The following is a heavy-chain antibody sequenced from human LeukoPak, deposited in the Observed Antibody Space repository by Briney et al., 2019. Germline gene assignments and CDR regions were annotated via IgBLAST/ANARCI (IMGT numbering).Heavy chain of an antibody. D-gene: IGHD2-2*01. CDR2: ISRGGSTI. J-gene: IGHJ4*02. CDR3: ARGRNFIVVLPAAMRPVDY. CDR1: GFTFSDSY. V-gene: IGHV3-11*01. Sequence: GGSLRVSCATSGFTFSDSYMNWIRQAPGKGLEWVSCISRGGSTIYYADSVKGRFTISRDNAKNSLYLQMNSLRAEDTAVYYCARGRNFIVVLPAAMRPVDYWGQGTLATDSS.